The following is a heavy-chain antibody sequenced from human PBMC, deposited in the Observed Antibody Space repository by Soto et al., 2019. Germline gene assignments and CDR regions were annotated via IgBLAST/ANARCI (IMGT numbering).Heavy chain of an antibody. CDR1: GGTFSSYA. CDR3: AWTVTTYNWFDP. CDR2: IIPIFGTA. V-gene: IGHV1-69*12. Sequence: QVQLVQSGAEVKKPGSSVKVSCKASGGTFSSYAISWVRQAPGQGLEWMGGIIPIFGTANYAQKFQGRVTIXAXXSTSTAYMELSSLRSEDTAVYYCAWTVTTYNWFDPWGQGTLVTVSS. D-gene: IGHD4-17*01. J-gene: IGHJ5*02.